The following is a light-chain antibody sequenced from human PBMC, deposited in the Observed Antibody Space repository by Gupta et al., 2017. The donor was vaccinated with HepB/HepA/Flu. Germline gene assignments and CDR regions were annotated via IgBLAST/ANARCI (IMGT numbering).Light chain of an antibody. CDR3: AAWDYSLNGHVV. V-gene: IGLV1-44*01. Sequence: QSVLTQPPSASGTPGQRVTISCSGSSSNIGSNTVNWYQQLPGTAPKPLIYSNNPRPSGVPDRFFGSKSGTSAYLAISWIQSEDEADYYCAAWDYSLNGHVVFGGGTKLTVL. CDR2: SNN. J-gene: IGLJ2*01. CDR1: SSNIGSNT.